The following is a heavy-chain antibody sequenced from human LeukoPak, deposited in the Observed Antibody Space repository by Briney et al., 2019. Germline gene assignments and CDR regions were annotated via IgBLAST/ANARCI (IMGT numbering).Heavy chain of an antibody. V-gene: IGHV3-21*01. J-gene: IGHJ5*02. CDR1: GFTFSSYS. Sequence: GGSLRLSCAASGFTFSSYSMNWVRQAPGKGLEWVSSITSSSTYIYYADSVKGRFTISRDNAKNSLYLQMNSLRAEDTAVYYCARDAAYVGYCTSTSCPNWFDPWGQGTLVTVSS. CDR3: ARDAAYVGYCTSTSCPNWFDP. D-gene: IGHD2-2*01. CDR2: ITSSSTYI.